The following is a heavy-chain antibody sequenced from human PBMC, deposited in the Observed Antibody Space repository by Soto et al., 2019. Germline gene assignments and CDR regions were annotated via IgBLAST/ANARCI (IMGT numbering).Heavy chain of an antibody. Sequence: QVPLVQSGGEVKRPGASVKVSCKTSGYTFSNYGITWVRQAPGQHLEWLGCISLYSDGTNYAQKFQGRVSMTTDTSTTTAYMELRSMRSDDTAVYYCARVVPGAEAWFGPWGQGTLVTVSS. CDR2: ISLYSDGT. V-gene: IGHV1-18*01. J-gene: IGHJ5*02. CDR3: ARVVPGAEAWFGP. CDR1: GYTFSNYG. D-gene: IGHD2-2*01.